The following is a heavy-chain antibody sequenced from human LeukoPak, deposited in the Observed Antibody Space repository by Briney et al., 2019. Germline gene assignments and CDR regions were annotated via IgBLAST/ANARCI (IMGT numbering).Heavy chain of an antibody. D-gene: IGHD3-10*01. Sequence: PGGSLRLSCAASGFTVSSNYMSWVRQAPGKGLEWVSAISGSGGSTYYADSVKGRFTISRDNSKNTLYLQMSSLRAEDTAVYYCAKSPGRFGELLSFDYWGQGTLVTVSS. V-gene: IGHV3-23*01. CDR1: GFTVSSNY. J-gene: IGHJ4*02. CDR3: AKSPGRFGELLSFDY. CDR2: ISGSGGST.